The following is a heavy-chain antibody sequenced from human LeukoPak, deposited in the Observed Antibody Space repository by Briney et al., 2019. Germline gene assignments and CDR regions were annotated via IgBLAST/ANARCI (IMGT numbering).Heavy chain of an antibody. J-gene: IGHJ6*02. CDR1: GGTFSSYA. V-gene: IGHV1-69*13. CDR3: ARTSTAWKDIVVVPAALTDYYYYYGMDV. CDR2: IIPIFGTA. Sequence: SVEVSCKASGGTFSSYAISWVRQAPGQGLEWMGGIIPIFGTANYAQKFQGRVTITADESTSTAYMELSSLRSEDTAVYYCARTSTAWKDIVVVPAALTDYYYYYGMDVWGQGTTVTVSS. D-gene: IGHD2-2*01.